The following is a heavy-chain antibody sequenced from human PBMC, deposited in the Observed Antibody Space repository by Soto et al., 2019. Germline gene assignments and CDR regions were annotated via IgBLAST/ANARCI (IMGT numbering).Heavy chain of an antibody. CDR3: ARTVDTAMVTGFDY. CDR1: GFTFSSYG. Sequence: GGSLRLSCAASGFTFSSYGMHWVRQAPGKGLEWVAVIWYDGSNKYYADSVKGRFTISRDNSKNTLYLQMNSLRAEDTAVYYCARTVDTAMVTGFDYWGQGTLVTVSS. V-gene: IGHV3-33*01. D-gene: IGHD5-18*01. J-gene: IGHJ4*02. CDR2: IWYDGSNK.